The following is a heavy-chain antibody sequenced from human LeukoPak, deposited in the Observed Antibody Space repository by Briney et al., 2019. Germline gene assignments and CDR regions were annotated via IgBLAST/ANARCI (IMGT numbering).Heavy chain of an antibody. CDR1: GFTVSSNY. CDR3: AKDDSWLVFDY. V-gene: IGHV3-66*01. J-gene: IGHJ4*02. D-gene: IGHD6-19*01. Sequence: PGGSLRLSCAASGFTVSSNYMSWVRQAPGKGLEWVSVIYSGGSTYYADSVKGRFTISRDNSKNTLYLQMNSLRAEDTAVYYCAKDDSWLVFDYWGQGTLVTVSS. CDR2: IYSGGST.